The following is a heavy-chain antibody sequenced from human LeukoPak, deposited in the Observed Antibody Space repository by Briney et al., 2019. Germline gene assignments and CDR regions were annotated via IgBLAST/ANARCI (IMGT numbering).Heavy chain of an antibody. V-gene: IGHV4-61*02. CDR3: ARHVGYGNNWFDP. Sequence: LQTLSLTCTVSGGSISSGDYYWSWIRQPPGKGLEWIGRIYTSGSTNYNPSLKSRVTMSVDTSKNQFSLKLSSVTAADTAVYYCARHVGYGNNWFDPWGQGTLVTVSS. CDR1: GGSISSGDYY. J-gene: IGHJ5*02. D-gene: IGHD5-18*01. CDR2: IYTSGST.